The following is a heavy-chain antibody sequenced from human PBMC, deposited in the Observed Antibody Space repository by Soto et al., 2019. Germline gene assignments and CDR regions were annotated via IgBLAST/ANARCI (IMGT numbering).Heavy chain of an antibody. CDR1: GFTFSHAW. Sequence: EVQLVESGGGLVKPGGSLRLSCGASGFTFSHAWMNWVRQAPGKGLEWVGRIKSKIDGGTSDYAAPVKGRFSISRDDPKATLFLQMNSLKTEDTAVYFCATMGHCSNGVCSYSYYGMDVWGLGTTVTVSS. CDR2: IKSKIDGGTS. D-gene: IGHD2-8*01. J-gene: IGHJ6*02. CDR3: ATMGHCSNGVCSYSYYGMDV. V-gene: IGHV3-15*07.